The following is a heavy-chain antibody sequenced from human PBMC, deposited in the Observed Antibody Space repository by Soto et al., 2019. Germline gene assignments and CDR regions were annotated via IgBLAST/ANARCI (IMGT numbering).Heavy chain of an antibody. Sequence: PSETLSLTCAVYGGSFSGHYWSWIRQPPGKGLEWIGEIIHSGSTNYNPSLKRRVTISVDTSKNQFSLKLNSLTAADTAVYYCARDRGSTWQFDYWGQGTLVTVSS. J-gene: IGHJ4*02. CDR3: ARDRGSTWQFDY. CDR2: IIHSGST. CDR1: GGSFSGHY. V-gene: IGHV4-34*12.